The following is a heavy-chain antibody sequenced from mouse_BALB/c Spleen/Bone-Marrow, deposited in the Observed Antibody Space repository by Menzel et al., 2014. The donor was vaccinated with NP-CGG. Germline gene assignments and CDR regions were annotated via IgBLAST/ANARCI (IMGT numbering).Heavy chain of an antibody. CDR1: GFNIKDPY. J-gene: IGHJ2*01. V-gene: IGHV14-3*02. Sequence: VHVKQSGAELVKPGASVKLSCTASGFNIKDPYMHWVKQRPEQGLEWIGRIDPANGNTKYDPKFQGKATITADTSSNTAYLQLSSLTSEDTAVYYCAYGSSYDYFDYWGQGTTLTVSS. CDR2: IDPANGNT. D-gene: IGHD1-1*01. CDR3: AYGSSYDYFDY.